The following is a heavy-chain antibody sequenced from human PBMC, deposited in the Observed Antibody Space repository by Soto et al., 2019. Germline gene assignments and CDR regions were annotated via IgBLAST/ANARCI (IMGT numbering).Heavy chain of an antibody. V-gene: IGHV1-58*01. D-gene: IGHD3-3*01. CDR3: AADIQYYDFWSGYFAL. CDR2: IVVGSGNT. J-gene: IGHJ4*02. Sequence: GASVKVSCKASGFTFTSSAVQWVRQARGQRLEWIGWIVVGSGNTNYAQKFQERVTITRDMSTSTAYMELSSLRSEDTAVYYCAADIQYYDFWSGYFALWGEGTLVTVSS. CDR1: GFTFTSSA.